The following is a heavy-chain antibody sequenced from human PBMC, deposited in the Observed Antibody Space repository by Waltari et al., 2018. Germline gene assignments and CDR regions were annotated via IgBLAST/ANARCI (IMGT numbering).Heavy chain of an antibody. CDR3: ARGRRHIAVHDAFDI. CDR1: GYTFTDYY. CDR2: INPNSGGT. V-gene: IGHV1-2*02. Sequence: QVQLVQSGADVKKPRASVKVSCKASGYTFTDYYIHWVRQAPGQGLEWMGWINPNSGGTNLAQKFQGRVTMTRDTSSSTAYMDLRRLRSDDEAVYYCARGRRHIAVHDAFDIWGQGTTVTVSS. J-gene: IGHJ3*02. D-gene: IGHD2-15*01.